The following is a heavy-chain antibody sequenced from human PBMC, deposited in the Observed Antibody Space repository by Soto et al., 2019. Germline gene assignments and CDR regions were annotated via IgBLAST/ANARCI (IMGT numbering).Heavy chain of an antibody. Sequence: EVQLVESGGGLVQPGRSLRLSCAASGFTFDDYAMHWVRQVPGKGLEWVSGISWNSGSIGYADSVKGRFTISRDNAKNSLHLQMNSLRAEDTALYYCAKDHNYAPWGFASWGQGTLVTVSS. J-gene: IGHJ4*02. CDR1: GFTFDDYA. V-gene: IGHV3-9*01. CDR3: AKDHNYAPWGFAS. CDR2: ISWNSGSI. D-gene: IGHD7-27*01.